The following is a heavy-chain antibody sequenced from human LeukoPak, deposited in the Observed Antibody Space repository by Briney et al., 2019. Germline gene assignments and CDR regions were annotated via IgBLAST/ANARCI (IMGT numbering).Heavy chain of an antibody. CDR1: GFTFSRYS. CDR2: ISSSSSAI. CDR3: ARDGEMATNPYYFDY. D-gene: IGHD5-24*01. Sequence: GGSLRLSCAASGFTFSRYSMNWVCQAPGKGPQWVSYISSSSSAIYYADSVRGRFTISRDNAKNSLYLQMNSLRDEDTAVYYCARDGEMATNPYYFDYWGQGTLVTVSS. V-gene: IGHV3-48*02. J-gene: IGHJ4*02.